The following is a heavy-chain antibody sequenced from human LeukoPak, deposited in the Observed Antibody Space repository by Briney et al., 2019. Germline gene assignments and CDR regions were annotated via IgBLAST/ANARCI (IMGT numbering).Heavy chain of an antibody. V-gene: IGHV1-2*02. Sequence: ASVKVSCKASGYTFTGYYMHWVRQAPGQGLEWMGWINLNSGGTNYAQKFQGRVTMTRDTSISTAYMELSRLRSDDTAVYYCARCAGFYDFWSGFDYWGQGTLVTVSS. CDR2: INLNSGGT. CDR3: ARCAGFYDFWSGFDY. D-gene: IGHD3-3*01. CDR1: GYTFTGYY. J-gene: IGHJ4*02.